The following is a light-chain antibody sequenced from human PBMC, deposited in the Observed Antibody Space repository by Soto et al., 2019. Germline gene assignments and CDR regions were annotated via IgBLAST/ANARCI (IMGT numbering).Light chain of an antibody. CDR1: QGIRNY. V-gene: IGKV1-27*01. Sequence: DIQMTQSPSSLSASVGDRVTITCRASQGIRNYLAWYQQKPGKVPKLLIYAASTLQSGVPSRFSGSGSGTDFTLTISSLQPEDVATYYCQKYNSAPRTFDHGTKVEIK. CDR2: AAS. CDR3: QKYNSAPRT. J-gene: IGKJ1*01.